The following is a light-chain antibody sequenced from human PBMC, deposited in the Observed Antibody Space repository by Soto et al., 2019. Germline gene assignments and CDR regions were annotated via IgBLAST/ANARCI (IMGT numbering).Light chain of an antibody. CDR1: QSVTSN. CDR3: QQYEEWPLT. V-gene: IGKV3-15*01. Sequence: EIVMTQSAATLSVSLGERVTLSCRASQSVTSNLAWYQQKPGRAPTLLVHGASTRATGVSARFSGRGSGTDFSLPISSPQSEDFAVYFCQQYEEWPLTFGGGTTVEIK. CDR2: GAS. J-gene: IGKJ4*01.